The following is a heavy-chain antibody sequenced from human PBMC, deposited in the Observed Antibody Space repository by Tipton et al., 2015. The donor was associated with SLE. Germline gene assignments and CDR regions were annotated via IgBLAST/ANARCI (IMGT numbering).Heavy chain of an antibody. CDR3: ARVMITFGGVRD. V-gene: IGHV4-61*02. Sequence: TLSLTCTVSGGPISSGSYYWSWIRQPAGKGLEWIGRIYTSGSTNYNPSLKSRVTISLDTSKNQFSLKLSSVTAADTAVYYCARVMITFGGVRDWGQGTLVTVSS. CDR1: GGPISSGSYY. J-gene: IGHJ4*02. CDR2: IYTSGST. D-gene: IGHD3-16*01.